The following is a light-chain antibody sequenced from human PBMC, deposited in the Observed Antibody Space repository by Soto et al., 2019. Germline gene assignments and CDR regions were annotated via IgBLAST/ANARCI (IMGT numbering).Light chain of an antibody. CDR2: SNN. CDR1: SSNIGRNI. V-gene: IGLV1-44*01. Sequence: QSVLTQPPSASGTPGQRVTISCSGSSSNIGRNIVNWYQHLPGTAPKLLIYSNNQRPSGVPDRFSVSKSGTSASLAISGLQSEDEADYYCAARDDSLNGYVFGTGTKLTVL. CDR3: AARDDSLNGYV. J-gene: IGLJ1*01.